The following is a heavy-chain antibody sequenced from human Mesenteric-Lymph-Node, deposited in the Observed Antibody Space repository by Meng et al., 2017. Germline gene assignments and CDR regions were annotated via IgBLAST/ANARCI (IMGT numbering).Heavy chain of an antibody. CDR2: ISAYNGNT. V-gene: IGHV1-18*01. CDR3: ARAPLYSSSHVHYGMDV. J-gene: IGHJ6*02. Sequence: ASVKVSCKASGYTFTSYGISWVRQAPGQGLEWMGWISAYNGNTNYAQKLQGRVTISRDNAKNSLYLQMNSLRAEDTAVYYCARAPLYSSSHVHYGMDVWGQGTTVTVSS. D-gene: IGHD6-13*01. CDR1: GYTFTSYG.